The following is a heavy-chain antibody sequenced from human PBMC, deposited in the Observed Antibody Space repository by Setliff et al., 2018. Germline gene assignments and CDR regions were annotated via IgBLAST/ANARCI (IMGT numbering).Heavy chain of an antibody. V-gene: IGHV1-2*06. D-gene: IGHD3-3*01. Sequence: ASVKVSCKASGYTFTGYYMHWVRQAPGQGLEWMGRINPNSGGTNYAQKFQGRVTMTRDTSISTAYMELSRLRSDDTAVYYCARGPLHYDFWSGYYTVSWFDPWGQGTLVTVSS. CDR1: GYTFTGYY. J-gene: IGHJ5*02. CDR2: INPNSGGT. CDR3: ARGPLHYDFWSGYYTVSWFDP.